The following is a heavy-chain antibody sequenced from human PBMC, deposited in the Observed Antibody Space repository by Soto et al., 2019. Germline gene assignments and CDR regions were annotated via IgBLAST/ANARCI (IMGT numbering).Heavy chain of an antibody. CDR2: IIPIFGTA. J-gene: IGHJ6*02. V-gene: IGHV1-69*06. CDR3: ARDPVSPDYDFWSGSISYYYYYGMDV. CDR1: GGTFSSYA. Sequence: GASVKVSCKASGGTFSSYAISWVRQAPGQGLEWMGGIIPIFGTANYAQKFQGRVTITAHKSTSTAYMELSSLRSEDTAVYYCARDPVSPDYDFWSGSISYYYYYGMDVWGQGTTVTVSS. D-gene: IGHD3-3*01.